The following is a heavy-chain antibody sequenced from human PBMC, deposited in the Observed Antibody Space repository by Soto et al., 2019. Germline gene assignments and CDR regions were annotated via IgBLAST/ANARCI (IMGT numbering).Heavy chain of an antibody. CDR3: ARYYDFWSGYYEGGYYYYYYYGMDV. Sequence: PGGSLRLSCADSGFTFSSYWMHWVRQAPGKGLVWVSRINSDGSSTSYADSVKGRFTISRDNAKNTLYLQMNSLRAEDTAVYYCARYYDFWSGYYEGGYYYYYYYGMDVWGQGTTVTVSS. V-gene: IGHV3-74*01. CDR1: GFTFSSYW. CDR2: INSDGSST. D-gene: IGHD3-3*01. J-gene: IGHJ6*02.